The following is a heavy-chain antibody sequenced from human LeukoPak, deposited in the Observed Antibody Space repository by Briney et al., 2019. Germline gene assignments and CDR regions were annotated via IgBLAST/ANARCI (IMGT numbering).Heavy chain of an antibody. J-gene: IGHJ5*02. CDR1: GFTFSSYA. Sequence: GGSLRLSCAASGFTFSSYAMHWVRQAPGKGLEWVAVISYDGSNKYYADSVKGRFTISRGNSKNTLYLQMNSLRAEDTAVYYCARDYTGYFPWGQGTLVIVSS. V-gene: IGHV3-30-3*01. CDR3: ARDYTGYFP. CDR2: ISYDGSNK. D-gene: IGHD3-9*01.